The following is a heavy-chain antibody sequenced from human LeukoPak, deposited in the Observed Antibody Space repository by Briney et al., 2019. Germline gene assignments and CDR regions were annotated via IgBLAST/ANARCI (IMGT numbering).Heavy chain of an antibody. J-gene: IGHJ4*02. CDR3: ATDRGWRTSGYYLYYEY. V-gene: IGHV3-7*01. Sequence: PGGSLRLSCAASGFIFTGYFMSWVRQAPGKGLEWVASIKHDGSEKYYVDSVRDRFTISRDNTKNLLYLQMSSLRAEDTAVYYCATDRGWRTSGYYLYYEYWGQGTLVTFSS. D-gene: IGHD3-3*01. CDR1: GFIFTGYF. CDR2: IKHDGSEK.